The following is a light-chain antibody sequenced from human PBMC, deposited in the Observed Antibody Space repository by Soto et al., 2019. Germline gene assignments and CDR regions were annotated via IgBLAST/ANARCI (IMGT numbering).Light chain of an antibody. Sequence: EFVLTQSPGTLSLSPGERATLSCRASQSISSNYLAWYQQIPGQAPRLLIYGASSRATGIPDRFSGSGSGTDFTLTISRLEPEDFAMYYCQQYGRSPFTFGQGTKVEIK. J-gene: IGKJ1*01. CDR2: GAS. CDR1: QSISSNY. V-gene: IGKV3-20*01. CDR3: QQYGRSPFT.